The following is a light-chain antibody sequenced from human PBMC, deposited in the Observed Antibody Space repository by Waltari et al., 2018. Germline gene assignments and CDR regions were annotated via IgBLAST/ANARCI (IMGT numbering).Light chain of an antibody. CDR2: RNN. Sequence: QSVLTQPPSASGTPGQRVTISCSGSSSNIGSNYVYWYQQLPGTAPNLLIYRNNQRPSGSPDRFSGAKSGTSASLAISGLRSEDEADYYCAAWDDSLSGYAVFGGGTQLTVL. V-gene: IGLV1-47*01. J-gene: IGLJ7*01. CDR1: SSNIGSNY. CDR3: AAWDDSLSGYAV.